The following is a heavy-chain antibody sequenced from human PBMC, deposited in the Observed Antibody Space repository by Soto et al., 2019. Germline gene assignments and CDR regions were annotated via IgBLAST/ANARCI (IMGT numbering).Heavy chain of an antibody. CDR1: GFTFSRYG. V-gene: IGHV3-23*01. D-gene: IGHD6-19*01. Sequence: PGGSLRLSCAASGFTFSRYGMHWVRQAPGKGLEWVSAISGSGGSTYYADSVKGRFTISRDNSKNTLYLQMNSLRAEDTAVYYCAKDGWGSDYFDYWGQGTLVTVSS. J-gene: IGHJ4*02. CDR3: AKDGWGSDYFDY. CDR2: ISGSGGST.